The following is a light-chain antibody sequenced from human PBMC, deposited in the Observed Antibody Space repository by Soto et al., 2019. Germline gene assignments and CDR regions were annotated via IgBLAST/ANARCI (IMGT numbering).Light chain of an antibody. CDR3: QQYDNRPLT. V-gene: IGKV1-33*01. J-gene: IGKJ4*01. CDR2: DVS. Sequence: DIHLTQSPSSLSASVGDRVTITCQASQDITNYLNWYQQKPGKAPKLLIYDVSKLETGVPSRFSGSGSGTDFTFTINSLQPEDIATYYCQQYDNRPLTFGGGTKVDIK. CDR1: QDITNY.